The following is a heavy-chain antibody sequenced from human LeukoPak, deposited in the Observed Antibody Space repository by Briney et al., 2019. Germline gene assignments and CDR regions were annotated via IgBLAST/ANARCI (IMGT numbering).Heavy chain of an antibody. CDR3: AKNPMKVRYYFDC. D-gene: IGHD3-22*01. CDR2: ISYDGSNE. J-gene: IGHJ4*02. CDR1: GFTFSSYG. V-gene: IGHV3-30*18. Sequence: PGRSLRLSCAASGFTFSSYGMHWVRQAPGKGLEWVAVISYDGSNEFYADSVKGRFTISRDNSKNTLYLQMNSLRAEDTAVYYCAKNPMKVRYYFDCWGQGTLVTVPS.